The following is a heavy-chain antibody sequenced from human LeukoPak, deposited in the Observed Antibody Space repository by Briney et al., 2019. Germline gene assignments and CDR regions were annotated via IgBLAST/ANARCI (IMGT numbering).Heavy chain of an antibody. V-gene: IGHV3-30*02. D-gene: IGHD6-13*01. J-gene: IGHJ5*02. CDR3: ARNRAAAGDWLDP. CDR2: IRYDGRIK. Sequence: GGSLRFSCAASGFTFSAYGVHWVRQAPGKGLEWLAFIRYDGRIKNYADSVKGRFTISRDNSKNTLYLQMNSLTTEDTSLYYCARNRAAAGDWLDPWGQGTLVIVSS. CDR1: GFTFSAYG.